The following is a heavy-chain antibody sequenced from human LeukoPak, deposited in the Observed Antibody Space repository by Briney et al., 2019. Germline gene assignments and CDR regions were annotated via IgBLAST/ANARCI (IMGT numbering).Heavy chain of an antibody. CDR2: ISGSGGST. J-gene: IGHJ4*02. V-gene: IGHV3-23*01. D-gene: IGHD3-16*01. Sequence: PGGTLRLSCAASGFTFSSYGMSWVRQAPGKGLEWVSAISGSGGSTYYADSVKGRFTISRDNSKSTLYLQMNSLRAKDTAVYYCSKQAPSDSYGYWGQGTLVTVSS. CDR3: SKQAPSDSYGY. CDR1: GFTFSSYG.